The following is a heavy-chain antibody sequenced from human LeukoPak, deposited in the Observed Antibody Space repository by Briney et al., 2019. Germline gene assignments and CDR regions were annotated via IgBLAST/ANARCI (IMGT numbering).Heavy chain of an antibody. CDR3: ARLGTTVTHFDY. V-gene: IGHV3-66*01. J-gene: IGHJ4*02. Sequence: GGSLRLSCAASGFTVSSNYMSWVRQAPGKGLEWVSVIYSGGSTYYADSVKGRFTISRDNSKSTLYLQMNSPRAEDTAVYFCARLGTTVTHFDYWGQGTLVTVSS. CDR1: GFTVSSNY. CDR2: IYSGGST. D-gene: IGHD4-17*01.